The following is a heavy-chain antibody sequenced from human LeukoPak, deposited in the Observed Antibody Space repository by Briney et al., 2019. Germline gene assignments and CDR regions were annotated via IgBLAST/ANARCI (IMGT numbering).Heavy chain of an antibody. D-gene: IGHD2-15*01. CDR2: INPNSGGT. CDR1: GYTFTGYY. CDR3: ARGYCSGGSCNFDY. V-gene: IGHV1-2*02. J-gene: IGHJ4*02. Sequence: ASVKVSCKASGYTFTGYYMHWVRQAPGQGLEWMGWINPNSGGTNYAQKFQGRVTMTRDTSISTAYMELSRLRSDDTAVYYCARGYCSGGSCNFDYWGQGTLVTVSS.